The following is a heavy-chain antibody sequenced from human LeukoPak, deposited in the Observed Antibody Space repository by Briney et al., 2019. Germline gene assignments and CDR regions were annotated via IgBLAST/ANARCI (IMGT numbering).Heavy chain of an antibody. CDR3: ASHYCGGDCYFSYFYYMDV. Sequence: SSETLSLTCTVSGGSISSSSYYWGWIRQPPGKGVEWIVRIYYSGNTYYNSSLKSRVTISVSTSKNQFSLKLSSVIAADTAIYYCASHYCGGDCYFSYFYYMDVWGKGTTVTVSS. CDR1: GGSISSSSYY. CDR2: IYYSGNT. J-gene: IGHJ6*03. V-gene: IGHV4-39*07. D-gene: IGHD2-21*02.